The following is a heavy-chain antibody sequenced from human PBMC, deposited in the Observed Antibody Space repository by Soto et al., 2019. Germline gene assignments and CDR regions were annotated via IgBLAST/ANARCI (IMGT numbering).Heavy chain of an antibody. CDR3: ASEALCGADCYFFEY. J-gene: IGHJ4*02. CDR1: GFTFRNSE. Sequence: GGSLRLSCAGSGFTFRNSEMFWVRQAPGKGLEWVSKINYSGSNIYYSKSVKGRFTISRDNAKNSLYLQMNSLTDEDTAIHFCASEALCGADCYFFEYWGPGTLVTVSS. CDR2: INYSGSNI. V-gene: IGHV3-48*03. D-gene: IGHD2-21*02.